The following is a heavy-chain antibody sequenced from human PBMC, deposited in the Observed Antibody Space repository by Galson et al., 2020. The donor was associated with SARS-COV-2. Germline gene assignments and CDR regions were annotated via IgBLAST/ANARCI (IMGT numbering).Heavy chain of an antibody. CDR2: INTNTGNP. CDR3: ARDELAARLASGLGDAFDI. D-gene: IGHD6-6*01. CDR1: GYTFTSYA. J-gene: IGHJ3*02. V-gene: IGHV7-4-1*02. Sequence: ASVKVSCKASGYTFTSYAMNWVRQAPGQGLEWMGWINTNTGNPTYAQGFTGRFVFSLDTSVSTAYLQISSLKAEDTAVYYCARDELAARLASGLGDAFDIWGQGTMVTVSS.